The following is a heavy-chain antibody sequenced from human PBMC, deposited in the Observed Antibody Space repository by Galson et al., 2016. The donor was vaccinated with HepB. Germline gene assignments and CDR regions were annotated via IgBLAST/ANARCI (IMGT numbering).Heavy chain of an antibody. D-gene: IGHD3-22*01. J-gene: IGHJ4*02. V-gene: IGHV3-23*01. CDR2: ISVTNGRT. CDR3: AKRGAGNYYENN. CDR1: GFTFNNFA. Sequence: SLRLSCATSGFTFNNFAMNWVRQTPGKGLEWVSTISVTNGRTYYADSVNGRFTISTDDSKNTLYLQMNNLRAGDTAVYYCAKRGAGNYYENNGGQGTLVTVSS.